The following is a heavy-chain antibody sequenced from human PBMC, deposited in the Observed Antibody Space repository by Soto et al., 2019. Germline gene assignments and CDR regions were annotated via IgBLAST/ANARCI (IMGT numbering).Heavy chain of an antibody. Sequence: QVQLQESGPGLVKPSQTLSLTCTVSGGSITSGGHYWSWIRQHPEKGLEWIGYIYYSGSAYYNPSPKXRXTXXVDTSTNQFSLKLSSVTAADTAVYYCARGVSSNGDFVWFDPWGQGTLVTVSS. CDR1: GGSITSGGHY. V-gene: IGHV4-31*03. D-gene: IGHD4-17*01. CDR3: ARGVSSNGDFVWFDP. CDR2: IYYSGSA. J-gene: IGHJ5*02.